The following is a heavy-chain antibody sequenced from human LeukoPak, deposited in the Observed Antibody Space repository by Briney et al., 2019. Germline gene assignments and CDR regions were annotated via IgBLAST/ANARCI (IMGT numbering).Heavy chain of an antibody. CDR3: ARDPPKLYSSSWSYAFDI. CDR2: INPNSGGT. J-gene: IGHJ3*02. D-gene: IGHD6-13*01. CDR1: GYTFTGYY. Sequence: ASVKVSCKASGYTFTGYYMHWVRQAPGRGLEWMGRINPNSGGTNYAQKFQGRVTMTRDTSISTAYMELSRLRSDDTAVYYCARDPPKLYSSSWSYAFDIWGQGTMVTVSS. V-gene: IGHV1-2*06.